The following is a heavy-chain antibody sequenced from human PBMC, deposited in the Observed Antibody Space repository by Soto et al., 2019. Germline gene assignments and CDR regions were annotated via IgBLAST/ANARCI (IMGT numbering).Heavy chain of an antibody. CDR2: ISSSGSGI. CDR3: ARAYSDAFDI. Sequence: QVQLVESGGGLVKPGGSLRLSCAASGFTFSDYYMTWIRQAPGKGLEWVSYISSSGSGIYYPDSMKGRFTNSRDNAKKSLYLQMSSLRAEDTAVYYCARAYSDAFDIWGQGTMVTVSS. J-gene: IGHJ3*02. D-gene: IGHD2-15*01. V-gene: IGHV3-11*01. CDR1: GFTFSDYY.